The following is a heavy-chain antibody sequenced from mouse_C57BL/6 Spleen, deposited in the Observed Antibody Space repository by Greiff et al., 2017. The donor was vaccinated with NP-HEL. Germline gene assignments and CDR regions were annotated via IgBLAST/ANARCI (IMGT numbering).Heavy chain of an antibody. J-gene: IGHJ4*01. Sequence: QVQLQQPGAELVKPGASVKLSCKASGYTFTSYWMHWVKQRPGQGLEWIGMIHPNSGSTNYNEKFKSKATLTVDKSSSTAYMQLSSLTSEDSAVYYCARGDCSLYAMDYWGQGTSVTVSS. CDR2: IHPNSGST. CDR3: ARGDCSLYAMDY. V-gene: IGHV1-64*01. CDR1: GYTFTSYW.